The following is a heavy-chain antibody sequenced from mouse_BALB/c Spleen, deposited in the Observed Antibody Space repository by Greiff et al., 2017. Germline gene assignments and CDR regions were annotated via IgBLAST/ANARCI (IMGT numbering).Heavy chain of an antibody. D-gene: IGHD1-1*01. CDR2: ISTYYGDA. Sequence: QVQLQQSGAELVRPGVSVKISCKGSGYTFTDYAMHWVKQSHAKSLEWIGVISTYYGDASYNQKLKGKATMTVDKSSSTAYMELARLTSEDSAIYYCARGTTVVAGDYWGQGTTLTVSS. V-gene: IGHV1S137*01. J-gene: IGHJ2*01. CDR1: GYTFTDYA. CDR3: ARGTTVVAGDY.